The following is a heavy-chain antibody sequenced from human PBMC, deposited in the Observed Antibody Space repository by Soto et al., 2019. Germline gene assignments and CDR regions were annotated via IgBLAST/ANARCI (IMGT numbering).Heavy chain of an antibody. CDR3: ARSLRATSPLSY. CDR1: GFRFMDYY. CDR2: ISVTSDDT. Sequence: VQLVESGGGLVKPGGSLRLSCGASGFRFMDYYMGWIRQGPGKRLEWISYISVTSDDTKYADSVKGRFTISRDNAANFVFLHMNSLRDEDTAVYFCARSLRATSPLSYWGQGTPVTVSS. J-gene: IGHJ4*02. D-gene: IGHD3-10*01. V-gene: IGHV3-11*06.